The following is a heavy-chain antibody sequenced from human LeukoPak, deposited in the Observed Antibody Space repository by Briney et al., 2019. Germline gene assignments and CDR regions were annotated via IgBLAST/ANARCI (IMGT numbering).Heavy chain of an antibody. CDR1: AFTFSFYS. CDR3: ARDANDYASPPDY. D-gene: IGHD3-16*01. J-gene: IGHJ4*02. Sequence: GGSLRLSCAASAFTFSFYSMNWVRQAPGKGLQWVSHVGASSGAIFYADSVKGRFTISRDNAKNSVYLQMNSLRAEDTAVYYCARDANDYASPPDYWGQGALVTVSS. V-gene: IGHV3-48*04. CDR2: VGASSGAI.